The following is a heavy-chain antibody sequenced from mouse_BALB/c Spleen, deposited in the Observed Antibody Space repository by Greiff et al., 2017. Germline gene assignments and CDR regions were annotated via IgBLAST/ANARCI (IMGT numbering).Heavy chain of an antibody. CDR1: GFNIKDTY. J-gene: IGHJ4*01. CDR2: IDPANGNT. CDR3: ASAMITTGWAMDY. Sequence: EVQLQQSGAELVKPGASVKLSCTASGFNIKDTYMHWVKQRPEQGLEWIGRIDPANGNTKYDPKFQGKATITADTASNTAYLQLSSLTSEDTAVYYCASAMITTGWAMDYWGQGTSVTVSS. D-gene: IGHD2-4*01. V-gene: IGHV14-3*02.